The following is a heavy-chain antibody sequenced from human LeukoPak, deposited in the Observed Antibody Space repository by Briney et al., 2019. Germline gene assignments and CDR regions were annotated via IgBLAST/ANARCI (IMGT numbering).Heavy chain of an antibody. CDR1: GGTFSSYA. Sequence: SVKVSCKASGGTFSSYAISWVRQAPGQGLEWMGRIIPIFGTANYAQKFQGRVTITTDESTSTAYMELSSLISEDTAVYYCARSVGSGYHDAFDIWGQGTMVTVSS. CDR3: ARSVGSGYHDAFDI. D-gene: IGHD3-22*01. V-gene: IGHV1-69*05. CDR2: IIPIFGTA. J-gene: IGHJ3*02.